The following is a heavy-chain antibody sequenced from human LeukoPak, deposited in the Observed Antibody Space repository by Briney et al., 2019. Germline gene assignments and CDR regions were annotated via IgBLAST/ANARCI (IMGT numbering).Heavy chain of an antibody. D-gene: IGHD3-3*01. CDR1: GFTFSSYA. Sequence: GGSLRLSCAASGFTFSSYAMSCVRQAPGEGLEWVSAISGSGGSTYYADSVKGRFTISRDNSKNTLYLQMNSLRAEDTAVYYCATADDFWSGYYTFRMDVWGKGTTVTVSS. CDR3: ATADDFWSGYYTFRMDV. CDR2: ISGSGGST. J-gene: IGHJ6*04. V-gene: IGHV3-23*01.